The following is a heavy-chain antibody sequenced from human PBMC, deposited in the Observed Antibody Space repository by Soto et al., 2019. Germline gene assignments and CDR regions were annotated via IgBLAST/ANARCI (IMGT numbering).Heavy chain of an antibody. CDR3: ARVGGGTYYYDSSGYYLDYYYYGMDV. J-gene: IGHJ6*02. V-gene: IGHV3-33*01. Sequence: GGSLRLSCAASGFTFSSYCVHWVRQAPGKGLEWVAVIWYDGSNKYYADSVKGRFTISRDNSKNTLYLQMNSLRAEDTAVYYCARVGGGTYYYDSSGYYLDYYYYGMDVWGQGTTVTVSS. CDR2: IWYDGSNK. CDR1: GFTFSSYC. D-gene: IGHD3-22*01.